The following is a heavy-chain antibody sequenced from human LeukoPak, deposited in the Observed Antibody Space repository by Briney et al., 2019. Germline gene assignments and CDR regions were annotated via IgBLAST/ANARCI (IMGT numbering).Heavy chain of an antibody. CDR2: IWYDGSNK. CDR1: GFTFSSYG. D-gene: IGHD2-2*01. CDR3: AREELDCSGTSCYATPFDY. Sequence: GGSLRLSCAASGFTFSSYGMHWVRQAPGKGLEWVAVIWYDGSNKYYADSVKGRFTISRDNSKNTLYLQMNSLRAEDTAVYYCAREELDCSGTSCYATPFDYWGQGTLVTVSS. V-gene: IGHV3-33*01. J-gene: IGHJ4*02.